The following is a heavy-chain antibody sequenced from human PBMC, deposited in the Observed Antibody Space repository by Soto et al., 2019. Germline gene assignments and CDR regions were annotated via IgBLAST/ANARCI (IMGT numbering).Heavy chain of an antibody. Sequence: EVQLLESGGGLVQPGGSLRLSCAASGFTFSSYAMSWVRQAPGKGLEWVSAISGSGGSTYYADSVKGRFTISRDNSKNTLYLQMNSLRAKDTAVYYCAKMGISTPYAFDIWGQGTMVTVSS. CDR3: AKMGISTPYAFDI. V-gene: IGHV3-23*01. CDR1: GFTFSSYA. J-gene: IGHJ3*02. CDR2: ISGSGGST. D-gene: IGHD1-20*01.